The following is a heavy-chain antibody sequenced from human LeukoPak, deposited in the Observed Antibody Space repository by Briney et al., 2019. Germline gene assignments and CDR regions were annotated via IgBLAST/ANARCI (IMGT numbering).Heavy chain of an antibody. CDR3: ARGGLTWFGESDDGGYFDY. V-gene: IGHV4-59*01. J-gene: IGHJ4*02. CDR1: GDSISSYY. Sequence: PSETLSLTCSVSGDSISSYYWMWIRHPPGKGLECIGYIYYSGSTNYNPSLKSRVTISVDTSKDQFSLKLSSVTAADTAVYYCARGGLTWFGESDDGGYFDYWGQGTLVTVSS. CDR2: IYYSGST. D-gene: IGHD3-10*01.